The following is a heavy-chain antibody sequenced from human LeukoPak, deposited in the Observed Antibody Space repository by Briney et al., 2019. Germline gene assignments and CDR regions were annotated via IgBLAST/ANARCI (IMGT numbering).Heavy chain of an antibody. CDR1: GYTFTGYY. D-gene: IGHD2-15*01. J-gene: IGHJ5*02. V-gene: IGHV1-2*02. Sequence: ASVKVSCKASGYTFTGYYMHWVRQAPGQGLEWMGWINPNSGGTNYAQKFQGRVTMTRDTSISTAYMELSRLRSDDTAVYYCARSQIAGSSVFDPWGQGTLVTVSS. CDR2: INPNSGGT. CDR3: ARSQIAGSSVFDP.